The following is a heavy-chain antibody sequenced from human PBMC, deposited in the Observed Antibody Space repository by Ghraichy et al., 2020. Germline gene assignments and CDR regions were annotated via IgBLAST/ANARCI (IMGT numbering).Heavy chain of an antibody. D-gene: IGHD3-3*01. CDR2: ISASTGVT. J-gene: IGHJ4*02. CDR1: GFSFSTYA. V-gene: IGHV3-23*01. CDR3: AKGSPKDYDFWSSYFDY. Sequence: GGSLRLSCAASGFSFSTYAMSWVRQAPGTGLEWVSTISASTGVTYYADSVKGRFTISRDNSKHTLYLQMNSLRAEDTAVYYCAKGSPKDYDFWSSYFDYWGQGTLVTVSS.